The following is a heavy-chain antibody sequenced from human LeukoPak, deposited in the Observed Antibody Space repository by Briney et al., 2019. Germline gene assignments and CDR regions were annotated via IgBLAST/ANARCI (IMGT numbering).Heavy chain of an antibody. J-gene: IGHJ4*02. CDR3: AREGVVRRCPDY. CDR1: GGAISSGDYY. CDR2: IYYSGST. D-gene: IGHD2-2*01. Sequence: KPSETLSLTCTVSGGAISSGDYYWSWIRQPPGKGLEWIGYIYYSGSTYYNPSLKSRVTISVDTSKNQFSLKLSSVTAADTAVYYCAREGVVRRCPDYWGQGTLVTVSS. V-gene: IGHV4-30-4*08.